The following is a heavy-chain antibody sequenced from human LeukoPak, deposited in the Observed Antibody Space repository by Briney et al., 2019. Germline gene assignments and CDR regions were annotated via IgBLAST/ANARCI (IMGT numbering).Heavy chain of an antibody. D-gene: IGHD2-2*01. CDR1: GYTFTRYY. CDR2: INPNSGGT. V-gene: IGHV1-2*02. Sequence: ASVKVSCKASGYTFTRYYMHWVRQAPGQGLEWMGWINPNSGGTNYARKFHGTVTMTRDTSISRAYIEVSRLRSDDTAVYYCARVFYAKDIVVVPAYYYYYLDVWGKGTTVTVSS. J-gene: IGHJ6*03. CDR3: ARVFYAKDIVVVPAYYYYYLDV.